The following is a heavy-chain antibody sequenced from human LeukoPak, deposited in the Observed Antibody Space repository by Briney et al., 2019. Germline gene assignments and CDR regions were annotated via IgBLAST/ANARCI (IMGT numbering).Heavy chain of an antibody. CDR3: TRVGYIDEGIDY. D-gene: IGHD5-24*01. J-gene: IGHJ4*02. CDR1: GFTFSSYA. CDR2: IKQDGSKK. V-gene: IGHV3-7*04. Sequence: GGSLRLSCSASGFTFSSYAMTWVRQAPGKGLEWVANIKQDGSKKSYVDSVKGRFTISRDNAKNSLYLQMNSLRAEDTAIYYCTRVGYIDEGIDYWGQGTLVTVSS.